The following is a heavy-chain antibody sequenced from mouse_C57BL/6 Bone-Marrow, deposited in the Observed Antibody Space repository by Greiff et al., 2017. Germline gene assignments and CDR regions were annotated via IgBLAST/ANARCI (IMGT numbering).Heavy chain of an antibody. CDR1: GFSLTSYG. V-gene: IGHV2-5*01. CDR3: AKRLYYGNLYAMDY. CDR2: IWRGGST. J-gene: IGHJ4*01. D-gene: IGHD2-1*01. Sequence: VQLVESGPGLVQPSQSLSITCTVSGFSLTSYGVHWVRQSPGKGLEWLGVIWRGGSTDYNAAFMSRLSITKDNSKSQVFFKMNSLQADDTAIYYCAKRLYYGNLYAMDYWGQGTSVTVSS.